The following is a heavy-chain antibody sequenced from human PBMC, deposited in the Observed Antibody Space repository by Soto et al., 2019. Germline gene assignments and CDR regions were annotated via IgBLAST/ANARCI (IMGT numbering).Heavy chain of an antibody. J-gene: IGHJ5*02. CDR2: IIPIFGTA. D-gene: IGHD3-10*01. CDR1: GGTFSSYA. Sequence: KVSCKASGGTFSSYAISWVRQAPGQGLEWMGGIIPIFGTANYAQKFQGRVTITADESTSTAYMELSSLRSEDTAVYYCARDLGVRAPYWGWFDPWGQGTLVTVSS. CDR3: ARDLGVRAPYWGWFDP. V-gene: IGHV1-69*01.